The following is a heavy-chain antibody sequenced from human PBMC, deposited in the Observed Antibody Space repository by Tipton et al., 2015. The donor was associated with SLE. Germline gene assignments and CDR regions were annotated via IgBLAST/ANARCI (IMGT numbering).Heavy chain of an antibody. V-gene: IGHV4-30-2*01. CDR1: GASISTEGYS. CDR2: IFHTGSA. J-gene: IGHJ3*02. Sequence: TLSLTCVVSGASISTEGYSWSWIRQPPGKGLEWIGYIFHTGSAYYNPSLRSRLTISLDRSNNQFSLKVNSMTAADTAVYHCARGYYESSHAFDIWGQGTMVTVSS. D-gene: IGHD3-22*01. CDR3: ARGYYESSHAFDI.